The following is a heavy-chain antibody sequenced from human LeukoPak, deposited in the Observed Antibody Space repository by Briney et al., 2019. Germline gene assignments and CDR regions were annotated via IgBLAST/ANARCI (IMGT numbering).Heavy chain of an antibody. J-gene: IGHJ4*02. CDR3: AKDRLPLSSAYYYVPFDY. Sequence: GGSLRLSCAASGFTFSSYGMHWVRQAPGKGLEWVAVISYDGSNKYYADSVKGRFTISRDNSKNTLYLQMHSLRAEDTAVYYCAKDRLPLSSAYYYVPFDYWGQGTLVTVSS. D-gene: IGHD3-22*01. V-gene: IGHV3-30*18. CDR1: GFTFSSYG. CDR2: ISYDGSNK.